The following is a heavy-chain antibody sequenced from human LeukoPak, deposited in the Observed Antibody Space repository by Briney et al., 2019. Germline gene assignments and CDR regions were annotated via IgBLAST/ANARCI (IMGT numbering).Heavy chain of an antibody. CDR3: ARDNSGGDTAWWFDP. V-gene: IGHV1-46*01. J-gene: IGHJ5*02. CDR2: INPSGSST. D-gene: IGHD1-26*01. Sequence: GASVKVSCKASGYSSTSYYMHWVRQAPGQGLEWMGLINPSGSSTSYAQKFQGRLSLTRDMSTSTDYMELSSLRSEDTAVYYCARDNSGGDTAWWFDPWGQGTLVIVSP. CDR1: GYSSTSYY.